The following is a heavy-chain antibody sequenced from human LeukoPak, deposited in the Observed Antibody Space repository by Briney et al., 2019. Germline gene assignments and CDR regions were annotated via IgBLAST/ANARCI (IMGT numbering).Heavy chain of an antibody. Sequence: GGSLRLSCAASGFTVSISYMSWVRQAPGKGLDCVSIIYSGGSTYYADSVKGRFTISRDNSKNTLYLQMNSLRAEDTAVYYCARDPNYYDSSAAWGQGTLVTVSS. V-gene: IGHV3-66*02. J-gene: IGHJ5*02. CDR1: GFTVSISY. CDR3: ARDPNYYDSSAA. CDR2: IYSGGST. D-gene: IGHD3-22*01.